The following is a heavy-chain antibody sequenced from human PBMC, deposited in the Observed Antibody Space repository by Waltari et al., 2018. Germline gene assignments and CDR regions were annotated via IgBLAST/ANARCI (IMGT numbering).Heavy chain of an antibody. CDR1: GGSFSGYY. V-gene: IGHV4-34*01. CDR2: INHSGRT. D-gene: IGHD6-13*01. CDR3: ASSGGYSSSWVGGMDV. J-gene: IGHJ6*02. Sequence: QVQLQQWGAGLLKPSETLSLTCAVYGGSFSGYYWSWIRQPPGKGLEWIGEINHSGRTNYNPSLKSRVTISVDTSKNQFSLKLSSVTAADTAVYYCASSGGYSSSWVGGMDVWGQGTTVTVSS.